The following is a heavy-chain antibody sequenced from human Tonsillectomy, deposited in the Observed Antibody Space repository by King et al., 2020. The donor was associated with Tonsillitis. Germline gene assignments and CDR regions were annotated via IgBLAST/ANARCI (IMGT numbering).Heavy chain of an antibody. CDR1: GYTFTKYY. CDR2: INPSDGST. D-gene: IGHD3-10*01. J-gene: IGHJ4*02. CDR3: ATQWRGTWGLTMVRDWRIPHYLDY. V-gene: IGHV1-46*03. Sequence: QLVQSGAEVKKPGASVKVSCKASGYTFTKYYMHWVRQAPGQGLEWMGVINPSDGSTDYAQKFQGRVTMTRDTSTSTVYLVVSSLRSEDTAVYYCATQWRGTWGLTMVRDWRIPHYLDYWGQGSLVTVSS.